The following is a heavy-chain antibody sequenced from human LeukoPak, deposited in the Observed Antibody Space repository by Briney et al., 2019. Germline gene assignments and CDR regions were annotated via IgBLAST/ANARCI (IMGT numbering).Heavy chain of an antibody. J-gene: IGHJ4*02. CDR3: ARGSMTTVTLADY. Sequence: SETLSLTCSVSGGFMRNYYWRCMRQPPGRGVEGGGYIYYSGNTNYNPSLKGRVTKSLATSKNPFSLKLSTVTAADPAAYYCARGSMTTVTLADYWGQGTLVT. V-gene: IGHV4-59*01. CDR2: IYYSGNT. CDR1: GGFMRNYY. D-gene: IGHD4-17*01.